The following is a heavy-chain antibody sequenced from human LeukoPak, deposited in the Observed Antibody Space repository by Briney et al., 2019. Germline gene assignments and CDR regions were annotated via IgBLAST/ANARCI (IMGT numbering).Heavy chain of an antibody. CDR2: IYHSGST. J-gene: IGHJ3*02. V-gene: IGHV4-38-2*01. CDR3: ASGYCTNGVCYEDAFDI. Sequence: SETLSLTCAVSGYSISSGYYWGWIRQPPGKGLEWIGSIYHSGSTYYNPSLKSRVTISVDTSKNQFSLKLSSVTAADTAVYYRASGYCTNGVCYEDAFDIWGQGTMVTVSS. CDR1: GYSISSGYY. D-gene: IGHD2-8*01.